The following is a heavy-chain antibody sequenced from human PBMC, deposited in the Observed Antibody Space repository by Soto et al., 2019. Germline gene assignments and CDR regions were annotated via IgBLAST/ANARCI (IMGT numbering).Heavy chain of an antibody. CDR1: GYKVSTWHNFTSYW. V-gene: IGHV5-51*01. D-gene: IGHD3-22*01. CDR2: IYPGDSDT. J-gene: IGHJ6*02. Sequence: PGESLKISCMGSGYKVSTWHNFTSYWIAWVRQMPGEGLEWMGIIYPGDSDTRYSPSFQGQVTISADKSINSVYLQWSSLKASDTAMYYCARERYYYDGSRYLHGMDVWGQGTTVTVSS. CDR3: ARERYYYDGSRYLHGMDV.